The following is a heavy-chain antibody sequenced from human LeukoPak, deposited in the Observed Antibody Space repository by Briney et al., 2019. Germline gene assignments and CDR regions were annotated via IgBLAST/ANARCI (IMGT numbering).Heavy chain of an antibody. CDR1: GYTFTSYA. V-gene: IGHV1-3*01. Sequence: GASVKVSCKASGYTFTSYAMHWVRQAPGQRLERMGWINAGNGNTKYSQKFQGRVTITRDTSASTAYMELSSLRSEDTAVYYCARDRGPKSTIFGVVIIRADGMDVWGQGTTVTVSS. CDR3: ARDRGPKSTIFGVVIIRADGMDV. J-gene: IGHJ6*02. CDR2: INAGNGNT. D-gene: IGHD3-3*01.